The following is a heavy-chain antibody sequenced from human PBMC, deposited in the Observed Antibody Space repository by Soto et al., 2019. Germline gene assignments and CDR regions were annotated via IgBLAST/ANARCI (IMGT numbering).Heavy chain of an antibody. CDR3: AKGYSSGWYAAKGPFDY. Sequence: GGSLRLSCAASGFTFDDYAMHWVRQAPGKGLEWVSGISWNSGSIGYADSVKGRFTISKYNAKNSLYLQMNSLRAEDTALYYCAKGYSSGWYAAKGPFDYWGQGTLVTVSS. D-gene: IGHD6-19*01. CDR2: ISWNSGSI. J-gene: IGHJ4*02. V-gene: IGHV3-9*01. CDR1: GFTFDDYA.